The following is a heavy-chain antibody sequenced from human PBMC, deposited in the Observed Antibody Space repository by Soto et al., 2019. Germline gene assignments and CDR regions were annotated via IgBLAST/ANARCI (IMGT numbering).Heavy chain of an antibody. J-gene: IGHJ5*02. Sequence: EVQLVGSGGGLVQPGGSLRLSCAASGFTFSSYWMSWVRQAPGKGLEWVANIKQDGSEKYYVDSVKGRFTISRDNAKNSLYLQMNSLRAEDTAVYYCAREGQYYYGSGSYLVWFDPWGQGTLVTVSS. CDR3: AREGQYYYGSGSYLVWFDP. CDR1: GFTFSSYW. V-gene: IGHV3-7*01. D-gene: IGHD3-10*01. CDR2: IKQDGSEK.